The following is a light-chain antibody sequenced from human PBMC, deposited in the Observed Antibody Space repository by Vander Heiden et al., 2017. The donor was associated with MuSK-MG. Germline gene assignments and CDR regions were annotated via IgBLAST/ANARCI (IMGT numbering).Light chain of an antibody. V-gene: IGKV3-11*01. J-gene: IGKJ4*01. Sequence: EIVLTQSPATLALSPGERATLSCRASQDVDSFLAWYQQKPGQAPRLLIYDASNRATGVPARFRGGGSETDFTLSIRSLEPEDFAGYECQESGDGGPSFGGGTKVEIK. CDR1: QDVDSF. CDR3: QESGDGGPS. CDR2: DAS.